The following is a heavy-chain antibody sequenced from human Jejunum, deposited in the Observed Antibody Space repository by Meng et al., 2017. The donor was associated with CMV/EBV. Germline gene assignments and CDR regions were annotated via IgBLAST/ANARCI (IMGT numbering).Heavy chain of an antibody. J-gene: IGHJ4*02. CDR2: IDYNEDGST. Sequence: SGFTLHGHTMHWVRQVSGKGLEWVSLIDYNEDGSTYYSDFAKGRFTISRDNAKNSVYLQMNSLRAEDTAVYYCARVSQSGSFADFWGQGTLVTVSS. D-gene: IGHD1-26*01. V-gene: IGHV3-20*03. CDR1: GFTLHGHT. CDR3: ARVSQSGSFADF.